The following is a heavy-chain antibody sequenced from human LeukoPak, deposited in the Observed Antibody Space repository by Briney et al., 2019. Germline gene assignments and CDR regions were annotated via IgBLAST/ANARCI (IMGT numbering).Heavy chain of an antibody. CDR3: ARVKRYSAPYYFDY. D-gene: IGHD2-21*01. Sequence: PSETLSLTCTVSGGSISSYYWSWIRQPPGKGLEWIGYIYHSGSTNYKPSLKSRVTISVDTSKNQFSLKLSSVTAADTAMYYCARVKRYSAPYYFDYWGQGTLVTVSS. CDR2: IYHSGST. V-gene: IGHV4-59*01. CDR1: GGSISSYY. J-gene: IGHJ4*02.